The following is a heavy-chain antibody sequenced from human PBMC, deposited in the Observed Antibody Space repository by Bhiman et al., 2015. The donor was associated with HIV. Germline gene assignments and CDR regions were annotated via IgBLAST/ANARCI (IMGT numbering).Heavy chain of an antibody. CDR3: AREGRSSLFVDV. D-gene: IGHD3-16*02. J-gene: IGHJ6*02. Sequence: EVRLVESGGGLVQPGGSLRLSCAVSGITFSDHWMNWVRQAPGKGLEWVSSISSSSSYIYYADSVKGRFTISRDNAKNSLYLQMNSPRAEDTAVYYCAREGRSSLFVDVWGQGTTVTVSS. CDR1: GITFSDHW. CDR2: ISSSSSYI. V-gene: IGHV3-21*03.